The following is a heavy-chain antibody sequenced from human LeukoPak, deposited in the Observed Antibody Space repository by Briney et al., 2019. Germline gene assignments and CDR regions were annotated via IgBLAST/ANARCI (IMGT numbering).Heavy chain of an antibody. V-gene: IGHV1-69*04. J-gene: IGHJ3*02. CDR2: IIPILGIA. D-gene: IGHD6-13*01. CDR1: GGTFSSYA. CDR3: ARSWSSSHAFGI. Sequence: SVKVSCKASGGTFSSYAISWVRQAPGQGLEWMGRIIPILGIANYAQKFQGRVTFTADKSTSTAYMELSSLRSEDTAVYYCARSWSSSHAFGIWGQGTMVIVSS.